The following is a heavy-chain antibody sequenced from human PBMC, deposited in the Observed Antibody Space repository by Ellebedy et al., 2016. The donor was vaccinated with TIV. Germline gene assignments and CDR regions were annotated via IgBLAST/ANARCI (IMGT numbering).Heavy chain of an antibody. V-gene: IGHV3-48*02. J-gene: IGHJ6*02. D-gene: IGHD2-2*01. CDR1: GFTFSSYS. CDR2: ISGSSSTI. Sequence: GGSLRLSCAASGFTFSSYSMNWVRQAPGKGLEWVSYISGSSSTIYYADSVKGRFTISRDNAKNSLYLQMNSLRDEDTAVYYCARECKCQLLWFPEYYYYGMDVWGQGTTVTVSS. CDR3: ARECKCQLLWFPEYYYYGMDV.